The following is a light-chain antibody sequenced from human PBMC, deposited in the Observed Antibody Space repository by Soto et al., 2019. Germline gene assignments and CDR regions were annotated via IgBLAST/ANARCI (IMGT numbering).Light chain of an antibody. CDR2: DVS. V-gene: IGLV2-14*01. CDR1: SSDIGGYNY. CDR3: SSYTSSGSYV. J-gene: IGLJ1*01. Sequence: QSVLTQPASVSGSPGQSITISCTGTSSDIGGYNYVSWYQQHPGKAPKLMIFDVSNRPSGVSNRFSGSKSANTASLTISGLQAEDEADYYCSSYTSSGSYVSGTGTKLTVL.